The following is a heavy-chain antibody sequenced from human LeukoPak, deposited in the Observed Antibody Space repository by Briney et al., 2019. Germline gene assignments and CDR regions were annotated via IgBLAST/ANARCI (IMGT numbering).Heavy chain of an antibody. CDR3: ARTLVADAFDI. V-gene: IGHV4-59*01. CDR1: GGSISSYY. J-gene: IGHJ3*02. CDR2: IYYSGST. D-gene: IGHD5-12*01. Sequence: PSETLSLTCTVSGGSISSYYWSWIRQPPGRGLEWIGYIYYSGSTNYNPSLKSRVTISVDTSKNQLSLKLSSVTAADTAVYYCARTLVADAFDIWGQGTMVTVSS.